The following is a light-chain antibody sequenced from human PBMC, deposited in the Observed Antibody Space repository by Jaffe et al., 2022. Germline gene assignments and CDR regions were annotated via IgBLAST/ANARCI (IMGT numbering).Light chain of an antibody. V-gene: IGKV3-15*01. CDR3: QQYNNWPIT. CDR2: GPS. CDR1: QSVTSN. Sequence: EIVMTQSPATLSVSPGERATLSCRASQSVTSNLAWYQQKPGQAPRLLIYGPSTRATGIPPRFSASGSGTEFTLTISSLQSEDFAVYYCQQYNNWPITFGQGTRLEIK. J-gene: IGKJ5*01.